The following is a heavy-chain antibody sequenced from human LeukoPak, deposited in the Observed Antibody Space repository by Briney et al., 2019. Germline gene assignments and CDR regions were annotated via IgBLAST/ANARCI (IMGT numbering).Heavy chain of an antibody. D-gene: IGHD6-19*01. V-gene: IGHV4-59*12. Sequence: SGTLSLTCTVSGGSISSYYWSWIRQPPGKGLEWIGYIYYSGSTNYNPSLKSRVTISVDTSKNQFSLKLSSVTAADTAVYYCASQGYSSGWYSDYWGQGTLVTVSS. J-gene: IGHJ4*02. CDR3: ASQGYSSGWYSDY. CDR1: GGSISSYY. CDR2: IYYSGST.